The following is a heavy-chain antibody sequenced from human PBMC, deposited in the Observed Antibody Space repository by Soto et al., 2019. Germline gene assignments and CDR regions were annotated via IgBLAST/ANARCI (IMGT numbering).Heavy chain of an antibody. CDR1: GYTFTSYG. CDR3: ARDDRIAIFGVPSGGYGLVV. J-gene: IGHJ6*02. D-gene: IGHD3-3*01. Sequence: QVQLVQSGAEVKKPGASVKVSCKASGYTFTSYGISWVRQAPGQGLERMGWISAYNGNTNSAQKLQGRVTMTTDTSVSSALVGLRGLSVDETAVYYCARDDRIAIFGVPSGGYGLVVWGQGTKVTVSS. V-gene: IGHV1-18*01. CDR2: ISAYNGNT.